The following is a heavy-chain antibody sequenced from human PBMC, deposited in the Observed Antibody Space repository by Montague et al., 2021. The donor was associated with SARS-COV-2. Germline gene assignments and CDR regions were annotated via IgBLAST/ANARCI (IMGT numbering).Heavy chain of an antibody. V-gene: IGHV4-34*01. CDR1: GGSFSDYY. Sequence: SETLSLTCAVYGGSFSDYYWSWIRQPPGKGLEWIGEINHRGTSNYNPSLKSRVSISVDTSKNQFYLYLSSVTAADTAVYYCARGRQHFNMIVVVMTGGEYYFDYWGQGTLVTVSS. J-gene: IGHJ4*02. CDR3: ARGRQHFNMIVVVMTGGEYYFDY. D-gene: IGHD3-22*01. CDR2: INHRGTS.